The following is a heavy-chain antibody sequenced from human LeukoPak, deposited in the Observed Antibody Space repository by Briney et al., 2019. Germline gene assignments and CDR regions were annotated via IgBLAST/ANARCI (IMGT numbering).Heavy chain of an antibody. CDR1: GFTFSSYS. J-gene: IGHJ3*02. D-gene: IGHD2-15*01. V-gene: IGHV3-21*01. Sequence: GGSLRLSCAASGFTFSSYSMNWVRQAPGKGLEWVSSISGSSYYIYYADSVKGRFTISRDNAKNSLYLQMNSLRAEDTAVYYCARDSWGAYCSGGSCAFDIWGQGTMVTVSS. CDR3: ARDSWGAYCSGGSCAFDI. CDR2: ISGSSYYI.